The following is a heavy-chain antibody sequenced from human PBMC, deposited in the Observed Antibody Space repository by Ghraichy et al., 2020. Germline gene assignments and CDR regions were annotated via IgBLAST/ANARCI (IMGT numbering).Heavy chain of an antibody. Sequence: ASVKVSFKAADYTFTNNGISWVRQAPGQGLEWMGWISPFTDNTHYAQKFQGRLTLTTDTSTSTAYMELRSLRSDDTALYYCARDSTYDYSSGFYSTVYDAFDIWGQGTVVTVSS. D-gene: IGHD6-19*01. J-gene: IGHJ3*02. CDR2: ISPFTDNT. V-gene: IGHV1-18*01. CDR1: DYTFTNNG. CDR3: ARDSTYDYSSGFYSTVYDAFDI.